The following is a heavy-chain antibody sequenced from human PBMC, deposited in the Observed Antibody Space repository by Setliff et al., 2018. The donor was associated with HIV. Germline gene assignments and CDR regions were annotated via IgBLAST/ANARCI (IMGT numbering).Heavy chain of an antibody. CDR1: GYTFINYA. D-gene: IGHD4-17*01. V-gene: IGHV7-4-1*02. Sequence: GASVKVSCKASGYTFINYAMNWVRQAPGQGLERMGWINTHTGSPTYAQAFTGRFVFSVDTSVTTAYLQISSLEADDTAVYYCARALYGDYGGDINWLDPWGQGTLVTVSS. CDR3: ARALYGDYGGDINWLDP. CDR2: INTHTGSP. J-gene: IGHJ5*02.